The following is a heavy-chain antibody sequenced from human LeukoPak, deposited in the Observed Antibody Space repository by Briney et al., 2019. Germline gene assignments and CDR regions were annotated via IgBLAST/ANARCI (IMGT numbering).Heavy chain of an antibody. V-gene: IGHV1-2*02. J-gene: IGHJ4*02. Sequence: ASVKVSCKASGYTFTGYYMHWVRQAPGQGLEWMGWINPNSGGTNYAQDFHGRVTMTRDTSISTAYMELSRLRSDDTAVYYCARPGATTGYSSGWYSYWGQGTLVTVSS. CDR3: ARPGATTGYSSGWYSY. CDR1: GYTFTGYY. D-gene: IGHD6-19*01. CDR2: INPNSGGT.